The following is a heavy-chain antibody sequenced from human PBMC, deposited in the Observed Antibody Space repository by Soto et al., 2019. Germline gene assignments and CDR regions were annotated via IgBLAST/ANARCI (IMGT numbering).Heavy chain of an antibody. CDR3: ARGVYREWLPRCWFDP. D-gene: IGHD6-19*01. J-gene: IGHJ5*02. Sequence: PGGSLRLSCAASGFTFSSYGMHWVRQAPGKGLEWVAVIWYDGSNKYYADSVKGRFTISRDNSKNTLYLQMNSLRAEDTAVYYCARGVYREWLPRCWFDPWGQGTLVTVSS. V-gene: IGHV3-33*01. CDR2: IWYDGSNK. CDR1: GFTFSSYG.